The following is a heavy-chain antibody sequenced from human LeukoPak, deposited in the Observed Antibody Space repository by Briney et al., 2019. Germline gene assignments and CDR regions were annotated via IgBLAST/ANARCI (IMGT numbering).Heavy chain of an antibody. Sequence: ASVKVSCKASGDTFSIYYIHWLRQAPGQGLEWIGWINPDNGDPKYPQKFQGWVTMTRDTSTSTVYMELSSLRSGDTAVYYCARGPTRDYGDNHVPFEYWGQGTLVTVSS. CDR3: ARGPTRDYGDNHVPFEY. CDR2: INPDNGDP. CDR1: GDTFSIYY. J-gene: IGHJ4*02. D-gene: IGHD4-17*01. V-gene: IGHV1-2*04.